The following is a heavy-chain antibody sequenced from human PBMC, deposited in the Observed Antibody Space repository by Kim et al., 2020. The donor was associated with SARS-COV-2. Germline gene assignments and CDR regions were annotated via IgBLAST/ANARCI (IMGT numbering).Heavy chain of an antibody. Sequence: SETLSLTCTVSGGSISSGSYYWSWIRQHPGKGLEWIGYIYYSGSTYYNPSLKSRVTISVDTSKNQFSLKLSSVTAADTAVYYCARGVAAAGRWYFDLWGRGALVTVPS. CDR3: ARGVAAAGRWYFDL. J-gene: IGHJ2*01. CDR2: IYYSGST. CDR1: GGSISSGSYY. D-gene: IGHD6-13*01. V-gene: IGHV4-31*03.